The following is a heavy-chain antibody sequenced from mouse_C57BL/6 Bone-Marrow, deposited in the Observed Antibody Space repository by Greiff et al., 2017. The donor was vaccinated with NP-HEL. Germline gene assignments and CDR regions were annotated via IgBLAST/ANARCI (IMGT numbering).Heavy chain of an antibody. V-gene: IGHV7-1*01. J-gene: IGHJ4*01. CDR3: ARDGSLAMDY. D-gene: IGHD6-2*01. CDR1: GFTFSDFY. CDR2: SRNKANDYTT. Sequence: EVNVVESGGGLVQSGRSLRLSCATSGFTFSDFYMEWVRQAPGKGLEWIAASRNKANDYTTEYSASVKGRFIVSRDTSQSILYLQMNDLRAEDTAIYYCARDGSLAMDYWGQGTSVTVSS.